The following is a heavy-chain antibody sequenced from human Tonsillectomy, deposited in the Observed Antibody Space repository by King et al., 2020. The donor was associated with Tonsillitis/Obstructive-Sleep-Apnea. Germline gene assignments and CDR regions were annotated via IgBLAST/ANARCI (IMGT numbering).Heavy chain of an antibody. CDR1: GGSISSYY. V-gene: IGHV4-59*01. CDR2: IFYSGST. J-gene: IGHJ6*03. Sequence: VQLQESGPGLVKPSETLSLTCTVSGGSISSYYWSWIRQPPGKGLEWIGYIFYSGSTNYNPSLQIRVTISVYTSKNQFSLKLSSVTAADTAVYYCARDHCSSTSCYGNYYYMDVWGKGTTVTVSS. D-gene: IGHD2-2*01. CDR3: ARDHCSSTSCYGNYYYMDV.